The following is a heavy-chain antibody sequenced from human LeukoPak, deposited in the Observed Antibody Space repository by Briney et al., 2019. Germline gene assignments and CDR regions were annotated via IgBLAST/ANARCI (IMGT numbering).Heavy chain of an antibody. CDR3: ARSTQLPSEYFNGMDV. V-gene: IGHV1-18*01. CDR1: GYAFRTYG. D-gene: IGHD5-24*01. CDR2: ISVCNDDT. Sequence: ASVKVSCQASGYAFRTYGISWVRQAVGQGLEWMGWISVCNDDTHYAQKFQGRLSMTTDTSRSTVYMELRSLRSDDTAVYFCARSTQLPSEYFNGMDVWGQGTTVTVPS. J-gene: IGHJ6*02.